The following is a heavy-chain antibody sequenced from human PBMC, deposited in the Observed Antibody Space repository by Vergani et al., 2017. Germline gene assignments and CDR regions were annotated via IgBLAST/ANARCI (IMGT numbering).Heavy chain of an antibody. J-gene: IGHJ4*02. CDR2: INHSGST. CDR1: GGSISSYY. Sequence: QVQLQESGPGLVKPSETLSLTCTVSGGSISSYYWSWIRQPPGKGLEWIGEINHSGSTNYNPSLKSRVTISVDTSKNQFSLKLSSVTAADTAVYYCARAKQWRRQNFNYWGQGTLVTVSS. D-gene: IGHD6-19*01. V-gene: IGHV4-59*12. CDR3: ARAKQWRRQNFNY.